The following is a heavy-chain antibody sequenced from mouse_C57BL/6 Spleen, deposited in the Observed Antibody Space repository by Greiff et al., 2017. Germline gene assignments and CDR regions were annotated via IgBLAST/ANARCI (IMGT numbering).Heavy chain of an antibody. CDR3: TRNGGYDGALDY. CDR2: IDPETGGT. D-gene: IGHD2-2*01. CDR1: GYTFTDYE. Sequence: QVQLQQSGAELVRPGASVTLSCKASGYTFTDYEMQWVKQTPVHGLEWIGAIDPETGGTAYNQKFKGKAILTADKSSSTAYMELRSLTSEDSAVYYCTRNGGYDGALDYWGQGTTLTVSS. V-gene: IGHV1-15*01. J-gene: IGHJ2*01.